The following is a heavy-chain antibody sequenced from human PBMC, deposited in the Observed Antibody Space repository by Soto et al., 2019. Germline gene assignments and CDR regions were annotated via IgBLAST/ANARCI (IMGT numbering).Heavy chain of an antibody. J-gene: IGHJ4*02. CDR1: GYTFTSYG. CDR3: ARHLPYDY. CDR2: ISAYSGDT. V-gene: IGHV1-18*01. Sequence: QVQLVQSGAEVKKPGASGKVSCEASGYTFTSYGISWVRQAPGQGLEWMGWISAYSGDTMYAQKLQGRVTVTKDTSTSTAYMELRSLRSDDTAVYYCARHLPYDYWGQGTLVTVSS.